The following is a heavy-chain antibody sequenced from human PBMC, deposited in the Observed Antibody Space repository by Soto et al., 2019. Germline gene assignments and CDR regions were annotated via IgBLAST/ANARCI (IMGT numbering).Heavy chain of an antibody. CDR1: GGTFSSYT. V-gene: IGHV1-69*08. J-gene: IGHJ3*01. Sequence: QVQLVQSGAEMKRPGSSVNVSCKASGGTFSSYTISWVRQAPGQGLEWVGRIIPLLRIANYAQKFQGGVTITADRSSGTAYMDLSSLTSDDTAVYYCAREPPALKGDAYDVWGQGTMVIVSS. CDR2: IIPLLRIA. CDR3: AREPPALKGDAYDV.